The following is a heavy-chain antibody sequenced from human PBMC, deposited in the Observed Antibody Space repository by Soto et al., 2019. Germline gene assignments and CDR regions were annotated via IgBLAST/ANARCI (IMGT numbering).Heavy chain of an antibody. D-gene: IGHD2-8*01. J-gene: IGHJ4*02. CDR2: ISMSGSYK. V-gene: IGHV3-11*06. CDR1: DFSLSGFY. Sequence: GGSLRLSCVGSDFSLSGFYMSWVRQAPGKGLEWLSFISMSGSYKTYAASVEGRFTISRDNVKNILYLQMDSLRVEDTAVYYCASRGHCSNGQCHPFDYWGQGTQVTVSS. CDR3: ASRGHCSNGQCHPFDY.